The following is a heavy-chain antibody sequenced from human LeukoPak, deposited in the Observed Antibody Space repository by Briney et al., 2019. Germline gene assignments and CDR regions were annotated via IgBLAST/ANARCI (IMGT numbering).Heavy chain of an antibody. CDR2: IYHSGST. CDR3: ARGRGSGSYYNAPLFLNWFDP. CDR1: GVSITTYY. J-gene: IGHJ5*02. V-gene: IGHV4-59*08. Sequence: SETLSLTCTVSGVSITTYYWSWIRQPPGKGLEWIGYIYHSGSTNYNPSLKSRVTISVDTSKNQFSLKLSSVTAADTAVYYCARGRGSGSYYNAPLFLNWFDPWGQGTLVTVSS. D-gene: IGHD3-10*01.